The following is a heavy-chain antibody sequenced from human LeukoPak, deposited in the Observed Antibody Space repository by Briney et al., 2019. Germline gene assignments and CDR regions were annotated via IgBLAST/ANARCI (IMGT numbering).Heavy chain of an antibody. CDR3: ARVYLYTTGWSAAYYYFMDV. V-gene: IGHV1-18*01. Sequence: ASVTVSCTASTYISSDFGISWVRLAPGGGLEWMGWVSGDNGKTNYGHKFYGRVTMTMETSTNTASMELRGLRSDDTAIYYCARVYLYTTGWSAAYYYFMDVWGKGTTVIVSS. J-gene: IGHJ6*03. CDR2: VSGDNGKT. CDR1: TYISSDFG. D-gene: IGHD3-16*02.